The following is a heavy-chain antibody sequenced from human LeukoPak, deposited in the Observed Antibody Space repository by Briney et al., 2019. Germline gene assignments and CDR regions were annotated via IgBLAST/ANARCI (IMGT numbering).Heavy chain of an antibody. J-gene: IGHJ4*02. D-gene: IGHD3-10*01. CDR1: GGSISSYY. CDR2: IYYSGST. V-gene: IGHV4-59*08. Sequence: PSETLSLTCTVSGGSISSYYWSWIRQPPGKGLEWIGYIYYSGSTYYNPSLKSRVTISVDTSKNQFSLKLSSVTAADTAVYYCARGLSLNYYGSGSYYDWGQGTLVTVSS. CDR3: ARGLSLNYYGSGSYYD.